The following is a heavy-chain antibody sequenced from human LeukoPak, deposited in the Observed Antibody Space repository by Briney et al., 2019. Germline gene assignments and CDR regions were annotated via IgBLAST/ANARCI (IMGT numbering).Heavy chain of an antibody. Sequence: GGPLRLSCAASGFTFSSYWMSWVRKAPGKGLEWVANIKQDGSEKYYVDSVKGRFTISRDNAKNSLYLQMNSLRAEDTAVYYCARDSGVLRYFDWLDYFDYWGQGTLVTVSS. CDR3: ARDSGVLRYFDWLDYFDY. V-gene: IGHV3-7*01. J-gene: IGHJ4*02. D-gene: IGHD3-9*01. CDR1: GFTFSSYW. CDR2: IKQDGSEK.